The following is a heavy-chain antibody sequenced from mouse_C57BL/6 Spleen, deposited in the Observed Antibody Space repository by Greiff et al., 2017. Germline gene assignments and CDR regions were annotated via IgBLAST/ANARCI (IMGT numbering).Heavy chain of an antibody. V-gene: IGHV5-16*01. D-gene: IGHD2-4*01. J-gene: IGHJ3*01. CDR2: INYDGSST. CDR3: ARDEDDYIGGFAY. Sequence: VQLKESEGGLVQPGSSMKLSCTASGFTFSDYYMAWVRQVPETGLEWVANINYDGSSTYYLDSLKSRFIISRDNAKNILYLQMSSLKSEDTATYYCARDEDDYIGGFAYWGQGTLVTVSA. CDR1: GFTFSDYY.